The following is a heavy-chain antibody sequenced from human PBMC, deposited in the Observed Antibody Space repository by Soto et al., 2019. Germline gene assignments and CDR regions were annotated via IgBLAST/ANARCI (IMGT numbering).Heavy chain of an antibody. CDR3: ARGGRGYYDILTGYSFGEEYYFDY. D-gene: IGHD3-9*01. J-gene: IGHJ4*02. CDR1: GFTFSSYS. Sequence: EVQLVESGGGLVQPGGSLRLSCAASGFTFSSYSMNWVRQAPGKGLEWVSYISSSSSTIYYADSVKGRFTISRDNAKNSLYLKMNSLRAEDTAVYYCARGGRGYYDILTGYSFGEEYYFDYWGQGTLVTVSS. CDR2: ISSSSSTI. V-gene: IGHV3-48*01.